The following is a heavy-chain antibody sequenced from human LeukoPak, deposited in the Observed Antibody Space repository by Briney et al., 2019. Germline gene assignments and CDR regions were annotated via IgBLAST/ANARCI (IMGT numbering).Heavy chain of an antibody. CDR1: GFTFSSYA. J-gene: IGHJ3*01. CDR2: ISGSGGST. CDR3: ARGSTYDFWSGDALDA. D-gene: IGHD3-3*01. V-gene: IGHV3-23*01. Sequence: GGSLRLSCAASGFTFSSYAMSWVRQAPGKGLEWVSAISGSGGSTYYADSVKGRFTISRDRSQKILNLQMNNLRVEDTATYYCARGSTYDFWSGDALDAWGQGTMVTVAS.